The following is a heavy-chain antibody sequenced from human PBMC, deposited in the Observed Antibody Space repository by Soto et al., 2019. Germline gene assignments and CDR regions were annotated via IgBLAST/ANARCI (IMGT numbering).Heavy chain of an antibody. CDR3: AKVLGLLSSGWYRAGFDY. CDR2: ISWNSGSI. D-gene: IGHD6-19*01. CDR1: GFTFDDYA. Sequence: EVQLVESGGGLVQPGRSLRLSCAASGFTFDDYAMHWVRQAPGKGLEWVSGISWNSGSIGYADSVKGRFTISRDNAKNSLYLQMNSLRAEDTALYYCAKVLGLLSSGWYRAGFDYWGQGTLVTVSS. J-gene: IGHJ4*02. V-gene: IGHV3-9*01.